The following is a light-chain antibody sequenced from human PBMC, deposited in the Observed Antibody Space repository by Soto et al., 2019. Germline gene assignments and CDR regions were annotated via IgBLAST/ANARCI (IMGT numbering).Light chain of an antibody. J-gene: IGLJ2*01. CDR2: DVS. V-gene: IGLV2-11*01. Sequence: QSALTQPRSVSGSPGQSVTISCTGTSSDVGGYNYVSWYQQHPGKAPKLMIYDVSKRPSGVPDRFSGSKSGNTASLTISGLQADDEADDYCCSYAGTYTWLFGGGTKVTVL. CDR1: SSDVGGYNY. CDR3: CSYAGTYTWL.